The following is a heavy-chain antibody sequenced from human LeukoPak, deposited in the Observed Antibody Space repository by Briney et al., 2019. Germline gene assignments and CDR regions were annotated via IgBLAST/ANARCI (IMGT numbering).Heavy chain of an antibody. J-gene: IGHJ4*02. CDR3: AKELKDSSGYYAPNSIDY. Sequence: GGSLRLSCAAXGXXXXXXGXXXXXXAXXXXLXXVXXXXYXXSNXNCADSVKGRFTISRXNSKNTLYLQMNSLRAEDTAMYYXAKELKDSSGYYAPNSIDYWGQGTLVTASS. V-gene: IGHV3-30*18. D-gene: IGHD3-22*01. CDR2: XXYXXSNX. CDR1: GXXXXXXG.